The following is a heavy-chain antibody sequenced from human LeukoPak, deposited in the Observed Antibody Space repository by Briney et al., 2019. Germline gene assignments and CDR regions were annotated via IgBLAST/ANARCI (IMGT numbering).Heavy chain of an antibody. CDR2: FVPEDGET. D-gene: IGHD3-3*01. V-gene: IGHV1-24*01. CDR1: GYTLTELS. Sequence: ASVTVSCMVSGYTLTELSMHWVRQAPGKGLEWMGGFVPEDGETIYAQNFQGRVTMTEDTSTDTAYMELSSLRSEDTAVYYCATRLHNHITILVQLHYWGQGTLVTVSS. CDR3: ATRLHNHITILVQLHY. J-gene: IGHJ4*02.